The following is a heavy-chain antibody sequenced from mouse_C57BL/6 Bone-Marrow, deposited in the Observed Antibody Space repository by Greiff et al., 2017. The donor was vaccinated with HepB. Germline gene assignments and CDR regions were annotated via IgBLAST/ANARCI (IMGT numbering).Heavy chain of an antibody. D-gene: IGHD2-3*01. CDR2: ISNLAYSI. CDR3: ARRDDGYFAY. J-gene: IGHJ3*01. CDR1: GFTFSDYG. V-gene: IGHV5-15*04. Sequence: VMLVESGGGLVQPGGSLKLSCAASGFTFSDYGMAWVRQAPRKGPEWVAFISNLAYSIYYADTVTGRFTISRENAKNTLYLEMSSLRSEDTAMYYCARRDDGYFAYWGQGTLVTVSA.